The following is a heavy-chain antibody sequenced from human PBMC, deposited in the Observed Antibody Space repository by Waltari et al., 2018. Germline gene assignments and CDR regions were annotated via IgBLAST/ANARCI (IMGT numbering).Heavy chain of an antibody. V-gene: IGHV1-24*01. CDR1: GYTLTELS. J-gene: IGHJ2*01. CDR2: FDPEDGET. D-gene: IGHD3-22*01. Sequence: QVQLVQSGAEVKKPGASVKVSCTVSGYTLTELSMPWVRQAPGKGLEWMGGFDPEDGETIYAQKFQGRVTMTEDTSTDTAYMELSSLRSEDTAVYYCATSPRGSGYYYHPRYFDLWGRGTLVTVSS. CDR3: ATSPRGSGYYYHPRYFDL.